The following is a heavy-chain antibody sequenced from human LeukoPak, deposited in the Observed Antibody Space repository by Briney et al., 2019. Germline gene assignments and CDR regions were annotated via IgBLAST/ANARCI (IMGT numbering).Heavy chain of an antibody. D-gene: IGHD3-22*01. CDR1: GFTVSSNY. J-gene: IGHJ3*02. Sequence: GGSLRLSCAASGFTVSSNYISWVRQAPGKWLEWVSVIYSGGDTYYADSVKGRFTISRDNSKNTLYLQMKSLRAEDTAMYYCATASHYYDRSGAYDAFDIWGQGTMVTVSS. V-gene: IGHV3-53*01. CDR3: ATASHYYDRSGAYDAFDI. CDR2: IYSGGDT.